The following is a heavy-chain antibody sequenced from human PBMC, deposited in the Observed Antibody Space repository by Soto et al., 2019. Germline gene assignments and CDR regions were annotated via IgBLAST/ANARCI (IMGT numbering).Heavy chain of an antibody. Sequence: SETLSLTCTVSGDSISSYYWGWIRQPPGKGLEWIGSIYYSGSTYYNPSLKSRVTISVDTSKNQFSLKLSSVTAADTAVYYCARHPFDRDYWGQGTLVTVSS. J-gene: IGHJ4*02. CDR1: GDSISSYY. V-gene: IGHV4-39*01. CDR3: ARHPFDRDY. CDR2: IYYSGST.